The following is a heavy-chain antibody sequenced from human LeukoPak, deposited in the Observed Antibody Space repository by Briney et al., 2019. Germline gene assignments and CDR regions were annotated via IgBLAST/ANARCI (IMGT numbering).Heavy chain of an antibody. D-gene: IGHD1-26*01. J-gene: IGHJ4*02. Sequence: GGSLRLSCAASGFTFSSYGMSWVRQAPGKGLEWVSAISGSGGSTYYADSVKGRFTISRDNSKNTLYLQMGSLRAEDTAVYYCAKAIVGAAYYFDYWGQGTLVTVSS. CDR2: ISGSGGST. CDR1: GFTFSSYG. V-gene: IGHV3-23*01. CDR3: AKAIVGAAYYFDY.